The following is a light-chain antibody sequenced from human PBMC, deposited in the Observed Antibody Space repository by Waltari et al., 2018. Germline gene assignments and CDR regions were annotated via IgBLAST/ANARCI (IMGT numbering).Light chain of an antibody. CDR1: QGIRTW. CDR3: QHANSFPIT. Sequence: IQVTQSPSSVSAYIGDRVTITCRASQGIRTWLSWYQKRPGEAPRLLIHDATSLQSGVPSRFSGGGSGTDFTLTISGLQPEDFATYYCQHANSFPITFGQGTRLDIK. J-gene: IGKJ5*01. CDR2: DAT. V-gene: IGKV1D-12*01.